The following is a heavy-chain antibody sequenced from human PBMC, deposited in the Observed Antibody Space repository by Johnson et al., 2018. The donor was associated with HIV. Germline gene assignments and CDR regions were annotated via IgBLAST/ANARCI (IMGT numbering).Heavy chain of an antibody. Sequence: QVQLVESGGGVVQPGRSLRLSCAASGFTFSSYGMHWVRQAPGKGLERVAVISYDVRNKYYADSVKGRFTISRDNAKNSLYLQMNSLRAEDTAVYYCAREEEWELTLVGVGAFDIWGQGTMVTVSS. CDR2: ISYDVRNK. CDR3: AREEEWELTLVGVGAFDI. D-gene: IGHD1-26*01. J-gene: IGHJ3*02. V-gene: IGHV3-30*03. CDR1: GFTFSSYG.